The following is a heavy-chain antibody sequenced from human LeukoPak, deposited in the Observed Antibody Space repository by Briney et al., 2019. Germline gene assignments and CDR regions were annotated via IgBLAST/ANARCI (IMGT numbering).Heavy chain of an antibody. CDR2: TFYRSKWYN. D-gene: IGHD6-19*01. CDR3: ARNKDGAMAG. CDR1: GDSVSSNSAA. V-gene: IGHV6-1*01. Sequence: SQTLSLTCAISGDSVSSNSAAWNWIRQSPWRGLEWLGRTFYRSKWYNDYALSVKGRITINADTSKNQFSLQLNSVTPEDTAVYYCARNKDGAMAGWGQGTLVTVSS. J-gene: IGHJ1*01.